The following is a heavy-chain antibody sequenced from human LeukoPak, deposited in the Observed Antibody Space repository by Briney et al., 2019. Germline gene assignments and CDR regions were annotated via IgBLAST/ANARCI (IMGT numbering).Heavy chain of an antibody. CDR1: GFTLRSYA. Sequence: PGRSLRLSCAASGFTLRSYAMNWVRQAPGKGLEWVAVMSYDENAKEYADSVKGRFTISRGNSKNTLYLQMNSLRAEDTAVYYCAKDKGDLRLTGTFDYWGQGTLVTVSS. CDR3: AKDKGDLRLTGTFDY. V-gene: IGHV3-30*18. D-gene: IGHD7-27*01. CDR2: MSYDENAK. J-gene: IGHJ4*02.